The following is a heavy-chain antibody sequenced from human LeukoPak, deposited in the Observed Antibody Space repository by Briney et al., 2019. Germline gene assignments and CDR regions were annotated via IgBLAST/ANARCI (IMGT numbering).Heavy chain of an antibody. D-gene: IGHD4-17*01. CDR3: ASLFAVTSYWYFDL. CDR2: ISSSGSNI. CDR1: GFTFSGYE. J-gene: IGHJ2*01. Sequence: GGSLRLSCAASGFTFSGYEMNWVRQAPGKGLEWISYISSSGSNIYYADSVKGRFTISRDNAKNSLYLQMNSLRAEDTADYYCASLFAVTSYWYFDLWGRGALVTVSS. V-gene: IGHV3-48*03.